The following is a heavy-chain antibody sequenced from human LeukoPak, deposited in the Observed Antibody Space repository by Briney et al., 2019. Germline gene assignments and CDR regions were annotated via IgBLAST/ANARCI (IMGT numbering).Heavy chain of an antibody. CDR2: ISSSSSYI. V-gene: IGHV3-21*01. J-gene: IGHJ4*02. CDR3: ASGSGSYYRGGY. D-gene: IGHD3-10*01. Sequence: SYISSSSSYIYYADSVKGRFTISRDNAKNSLYLQMNSLRAEDTAVYYCASGSGSYYRGGYWGQGTLVTVSS.